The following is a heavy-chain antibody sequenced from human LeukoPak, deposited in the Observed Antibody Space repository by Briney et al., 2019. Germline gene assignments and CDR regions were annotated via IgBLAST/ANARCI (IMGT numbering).Heavy chain of an antibody. D-gene: IGHD5-12*01. CDR2: TYHRSKWYN. Sequence: SQTLSPTCAIPGDSVSSNSAAWNWIRQSPSRGLEWLGRTYHRSKWYNDYAVSLKSRITINPDTSKNQFSLQLKSVIHEDTAVYYCARGSDGLDVWGQGTTVTVSS. CDR3: ARGSDGLDV. CDR1: GDSVSSNSAA. J-gene: IGHJ6*02. V-gene: IGHV6-1*01.